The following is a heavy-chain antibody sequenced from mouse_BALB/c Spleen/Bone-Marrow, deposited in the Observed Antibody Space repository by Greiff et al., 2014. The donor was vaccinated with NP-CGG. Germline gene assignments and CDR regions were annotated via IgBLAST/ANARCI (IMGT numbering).Heavy chain of an antibody. CDR3: AIYYYGSSGFAY. CDR1: GFNIKDTY. J-gene: IGHJ3*01. V-gene: IGHV14-3*02. CDR2: IDPANGNT. D-gene: IGHD1-1*01. Sequence: EVQGVESGAELVKPGASVKLSCTASGFNIKDTYMHWVKQRPEQSLEWIGRIDPANGNTKYDPKFQGKATITADTSSNTAYLQLSSLTSEDTAVYYCAIYYYGSSGFAYWGQGTLVTVSA.